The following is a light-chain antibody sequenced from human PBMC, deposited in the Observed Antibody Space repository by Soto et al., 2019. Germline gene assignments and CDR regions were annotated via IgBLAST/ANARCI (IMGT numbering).Light chain of an antibody. CDR2: AAA. J-gene: IGKJ1*01. CDR1: QNIERY. Sequence: DIQMTQSPSSLSASIGAPIPISCRASQNIERYLNWYQQNEGRAPQLLMFAAANLESGVPSRFRGSGSGTEFTLTISSLQPEDFATYYCLQNNSYPVTFGQGTKVDIK. V-gene: IGKV1-17*01. CDR3: LQNNSYPVT.